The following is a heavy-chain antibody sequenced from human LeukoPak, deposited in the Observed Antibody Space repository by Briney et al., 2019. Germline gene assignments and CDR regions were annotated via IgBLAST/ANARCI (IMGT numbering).Heavy chain of an antibody. V-gene: IGHV4-34*01. Sequence: SETLSLTCAVYGGSFSGYYWSWIRQPPGKGLEWIGEINHSGSTNYNPSLKSRVTISVDTSKNQFSLKLSSVTAADTAVYYCARGGSYYDSSGYCFDYWGQGTLVTVSS. D-gene: IGHD3-22*01. CDR2: INHSGST. CDR1: GGSFSGYY. CDR3: ARGGSYYDSSGYCFDY. J-gene: IGHJ4*02.